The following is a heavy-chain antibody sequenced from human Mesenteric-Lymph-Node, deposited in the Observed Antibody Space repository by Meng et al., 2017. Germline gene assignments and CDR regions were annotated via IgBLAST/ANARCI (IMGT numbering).Heavy chain of an antibody. V-gene: IGHV3-66*02. J-gene: IGHJ6*02. CDR1: GFTVSSNY. CDR2: IYSGGST. Sequence: GESLKISCAASGFTVSSNYMSWVRQAPGKGLEWGSVIYSGGSTYYADSVKGRFTISRDNSKNTLYLQMNSLRAEDTAVYYCAREGSSLVSYYYGMDVWGQGTTVTVSS. CDR3: AREGSSLVSYYYGMDV.